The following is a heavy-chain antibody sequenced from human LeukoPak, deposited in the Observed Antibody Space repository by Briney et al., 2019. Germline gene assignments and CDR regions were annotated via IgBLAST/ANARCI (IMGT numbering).Heavy chain of an antibody. V-gene: IGHV5-51*01. CDR3: ATRLIRKPPHAFDI. CDR1: GSRFTNYW. D-gene: IGHD1-14*01. J-gene: IGHJ3*02. Sequence: AGESLKISCKGSGSRFTNYWIGWVRQMPGKGLEWMGIIYPGDSDTRYSPSFQGQVTISADKSISTAYLQWSSLKASDTAMYYCATRLIRKPPHAFDIWGQGTMVTVSS. CDR2: IYPGDSDT.